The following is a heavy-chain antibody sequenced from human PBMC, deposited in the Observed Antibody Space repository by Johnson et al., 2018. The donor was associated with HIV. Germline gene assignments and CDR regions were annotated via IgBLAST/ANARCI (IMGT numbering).Heavy chain of an antibody. Sequence: EVQVLESGGGLVQPGGSLRLSCAASGFTFSIYGMSWVRQAPGKGLEWVSGINWNGGSTDYADSVKGRFTISRDNSKPTVHLQMNSLRAEDTAVYYCAKDIGDGYNRWGAFDIWGQWTMVTVSS. V-gene: IGHV3-20*04. J-gene: IGHJ3*02. CDR1: GFTFSIYG. D-gene: IGHD5-24*01. CDR3: AKDIGDGYNRWGAFDI. CDR2: INWNGGST.